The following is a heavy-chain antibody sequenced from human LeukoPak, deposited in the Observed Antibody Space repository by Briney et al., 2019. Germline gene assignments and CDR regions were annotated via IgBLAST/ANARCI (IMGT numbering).Heavy chain of an antibody. D-gene: IGHD3-10*01. V-gene: IGHV3-7*05. Sequence: GGSLRLSCAASGFTFSNYWMSWVRQAPGKGLEWVANIKQDGSEKHYVDSVKGRFTISRDNSKNTLYLQMNSLRAEDTAVYYCAKDSKMVRENWFDPWGQGTLVTVSS. CDR3: AKDSKMVRENWFDP. J-gene: IGHJ5*02. CDR2: IKQDGSEK. CDR1: GFTFSNYW.